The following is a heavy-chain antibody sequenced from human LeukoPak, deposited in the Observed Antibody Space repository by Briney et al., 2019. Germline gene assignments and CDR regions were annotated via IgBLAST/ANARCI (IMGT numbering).Heavy chain of an antibody. Sequence: ASVKVSCKGSGYTFTGYYMHCVRQAPGQGLEWMGWSNPNSGGTNYAQKFQGRVTMTRDTSISTAYMELSRLRSDDTAVYYCARGYCSGGSCYYYFDYWGQGTLVTVSS. CDR1: GYTFTGYY. J-gene: IGHJ4*02. D-gene: IGHD2-15*01. V-gene: IGHV1-2*02. CDR2: SNPNSGGT. CDR3: ARGYCSGGSCYYYFDY.